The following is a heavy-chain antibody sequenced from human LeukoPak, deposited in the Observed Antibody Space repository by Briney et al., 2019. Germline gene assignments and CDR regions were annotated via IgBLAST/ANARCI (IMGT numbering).Heavy chain of an antibody. CDR2: IIPIFGTA. J-gene: IGHJ4*02. Sequence: SVKVSCKASGGTFISYAISWVRQAPGQGLEWRGGIIPIFGTANYAQKFQGRVTITTDESTSTAYMELSSLRSEDTAVYYCARDIAVAGFDYWGQGTLVTVSS. CDR1: GGTFISYA. D-gene: IGHD6-19*01. CDR3: ARDIAVAGFDY. V-gene: IGHV1-69*05.